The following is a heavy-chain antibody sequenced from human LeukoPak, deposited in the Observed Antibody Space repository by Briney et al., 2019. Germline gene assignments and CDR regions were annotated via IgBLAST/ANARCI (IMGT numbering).Heavy chain of an antibody. CDR3: AREGGQYGWEGFYFAY. V-gene: IGHV4-59*01. CDR1: GGAISRNY. CDR2: IHQRGSF. J-gene: IGHJ4*02. Sequence: SETLSLTCSVSGGAISRNYWSWIRQPPGKGLEWIGYIHQRGSFNYNPSLGSRVTISMHTSRNQFSLRLSDVTAADTAVYYCAREGGQYGWEGFYFAYWGQGSLVAVSS. D-gene: IGHD1-26*01.